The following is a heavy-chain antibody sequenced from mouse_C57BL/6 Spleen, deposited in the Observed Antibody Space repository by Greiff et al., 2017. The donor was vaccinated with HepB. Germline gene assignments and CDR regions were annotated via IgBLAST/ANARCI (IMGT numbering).Heavy chain of an antibody. D-gene: IGHD2-3*01. V-gene: IGHV1-63*01. CDR2: IYPGGGYT. Sequence: VKLQQSGAELVRPGTSVKMSCKASGYTFTNYWIGWAKQRPGHGLEWIGDIYPGGGYTNYNEKFKGKATLTADKSSSTAYMQFSSLTSEDSAIYYCARWLLGREYYFDYWGQGTTLTVSS. CDR3: ARWLLGREYYFDY. CDR1: GYTFTNYW. J-gene: IGHJ2*01.